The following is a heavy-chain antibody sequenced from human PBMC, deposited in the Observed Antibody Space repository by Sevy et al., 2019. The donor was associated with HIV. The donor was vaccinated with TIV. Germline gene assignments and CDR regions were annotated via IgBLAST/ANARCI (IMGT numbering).Heavy chain of an antibody. CDR1: GFTFTDYF. CDR2: IDQDGSQK. CDR3: TRELWPGDY. Sequence: GGSLRLSCAASGFTFTDYFMGWVRQAPGKGLEWVADIDQDGSQKNYVDSGKGRFTISRDNAKNSVYLQLNRLRVDDTAVYYCTRELWPGDYWGQGTLVTVSS. D-gene: IGHD2-21*01. J-gene: IGHJ4*02. V-gene: IGHV3-7*01.